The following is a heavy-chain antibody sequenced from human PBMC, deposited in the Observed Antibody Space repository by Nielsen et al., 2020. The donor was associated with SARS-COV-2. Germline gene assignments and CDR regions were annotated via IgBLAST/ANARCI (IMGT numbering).Heavy chain of an antibody. CDR3: AREQDDHLLDY. D-gene: IGHD1-14*01. CDR2: IKTNGGIT. V-gene: IGHV3-48*03. J-gene: IGHJ4*02. Sequence: GGSLRLSCAASRFAFNDYNMNWVRQAPGKGLEWVSVIKTNGGITYYADSVKGRLTASRDNAENSLFLLMNSLRAEDTAVYFCAREQDDHLLDYWGQGTLVTVSS. CDR1: RFAFNDYN.